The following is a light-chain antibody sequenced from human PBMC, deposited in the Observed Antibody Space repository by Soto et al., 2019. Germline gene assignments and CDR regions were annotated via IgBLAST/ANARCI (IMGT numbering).Light chain of an antibody. J-gene: IGLJ3*02. CDR1: SSDVGTYNF. Sequence: QSVLTQPASVSGSPGQSITISCTGTSSDVGTYNFVSWYQQHPGKAPKLMIYEVSSRPSGVSNRFSGSKSGNTASLTISGLQAEDEADYYCSSYSSTSTPGVFGGGTKVTVL. V-gene: IGLV2-14*01. CDR3: SSYSSTSTPGV. CDR2: EVS.